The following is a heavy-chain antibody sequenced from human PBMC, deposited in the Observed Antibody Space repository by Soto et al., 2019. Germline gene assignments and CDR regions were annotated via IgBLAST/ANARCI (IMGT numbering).Heavy chain of an antibody. V-gene: IGHV4-39*07. Sequence: NPSETLSLTCTVTGDSISSRSYYWGWIRQPPGKGLEWIGSIYYSGSTYNNPSLRSRVSMSIDTSKDQFSLKLKSVTAADTAVYYCARNGYTYGMDVWGQGATVTVSS. J-gene: IGHJ6*02. CDR3: ARNGYTYGMDV. CDR1: GDSISSRSYY. D-gene: IGHD5-18*01. CDR2: IYYSGST.